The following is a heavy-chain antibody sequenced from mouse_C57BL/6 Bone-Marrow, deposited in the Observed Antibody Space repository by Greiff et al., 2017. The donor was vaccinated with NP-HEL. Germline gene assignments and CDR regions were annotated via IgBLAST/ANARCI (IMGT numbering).Heavy chain of an antibody. D-gene: IGHD1-1*01. CDR3: ARQYYGSSYESWFAY. J-gene: IGHJ3*01. CDR1: GFTFSSYG. CDR2: ISSGGSYT. Sequence: EVKLVESGGDLVKPGGSLKLSCAASGFTFSSYGMSWVRQTPDKRLAWVATISSGGSYTYYPDSVKGRFTISRDNAKNTLYLQMSSLKSEDTAMYYCARQYYGSSYESWFAYWGQGTLVTVSA. V-gene: IGHV5-6*01.